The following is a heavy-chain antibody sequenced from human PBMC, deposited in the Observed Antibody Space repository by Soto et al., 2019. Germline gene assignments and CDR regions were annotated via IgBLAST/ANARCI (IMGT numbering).Heavy chain of an antibody. CDR3: ARPGVEIVVVNPDY. J-gene: IGHJ4*02. Sequence: PGGSLRLSCAASGFTFSSYSMNWVRQAPGKGLEWVSSISSSSSYIYYADSVKGRFTISRDNAKNSLYLQMNSLRAEDTAVYYCARPGVEIVVVNPDYWGQGTLVTVSS. V-gene: IGHV3-21*01. CDR1: GFTFSSYS. CDR2: ISSSSSYI. D-gene: IGHD3-22*01.